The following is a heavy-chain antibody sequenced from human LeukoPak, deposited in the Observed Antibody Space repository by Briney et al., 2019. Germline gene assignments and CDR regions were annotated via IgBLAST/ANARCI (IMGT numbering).Heavy chain of an antibody. CDR2: ISWNSGNI. Sequence: GRSLRLSCAASGFTFDDYAMHWVRQAPGKGLEWVSGISWNSGNIGYADSVKGRFTISRDNAKNTLYLQMNSLRAEDTAVYYCARPGVGFDSWGQGTLVTVSS. CDR1: GFTFDDYA. V-gene: IGHV3-9*01. J-gene: IGHJ4*02. CDR3: ARPGVGFDS.